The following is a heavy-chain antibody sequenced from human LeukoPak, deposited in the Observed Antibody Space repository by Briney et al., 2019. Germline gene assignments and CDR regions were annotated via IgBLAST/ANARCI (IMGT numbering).Heavy chain of an antibody. D-gene: IGHD3-10*01. Sequence: ASVKVSCKASGYTFTGYYTHWVRQAPGQGLEWMGWINPNSGGTNYAQKFQGRVTMTRDTSISTAYMELSRLRSDDTAVYYCAIDSSQGYGSGSYYNVYWFDPWGQGTLVTVSS. V-gene: IGHV1-2*02. CDR3: AIDSSQGYGSGSYYNVYWFDP. CDR2: INPNSGGT. J-gene: IGHJ5*02. CDR1: GYTFTGYY.